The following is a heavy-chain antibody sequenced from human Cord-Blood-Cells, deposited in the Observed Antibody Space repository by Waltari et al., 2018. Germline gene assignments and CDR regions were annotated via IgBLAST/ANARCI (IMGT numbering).Heavy chain of an antibody. Sequence: QVQLQQWGAGLLKPSETLSLTCAVDGGSFSGYYWSWIRQPPGKGLEWIGEINHSGSTNYNLSLKSRVTISVDTSKNQFSLKLSSVTAADTAVYYCAREVTMVRGVLDVWGQGTTVTVSS. V-gene: IGHV4-34*01. J-gene: IGHJ6*02. CDR3: AREVTMVRGVLDV. CDR1: GGSFSGYY. CDR2: INHSGST. D-gene: IGHD3-10*01.